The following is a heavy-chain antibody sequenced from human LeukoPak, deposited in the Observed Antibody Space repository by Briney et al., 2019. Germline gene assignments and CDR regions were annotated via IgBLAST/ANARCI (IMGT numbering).Heavy chain of an antibody. CDR2: INPNSGGT. CDR3: ARGAVVVAATRGGRDDY. V-gene: IGHV1-2*02. Sequence: ASVKVSCKASGYTFTSYDINWVRQAPGQGLEWMGWINPNSGGTYYAQKFQGRVTMTRDTSISTAYMELSRLKSDDTAVYYCARGAVVVAATRGGRDDYWGQGTLVTVSS. J-gene: IGHJ4*02. CDR1: GYTFTSYD. D-gene: IGHD2-15*01.